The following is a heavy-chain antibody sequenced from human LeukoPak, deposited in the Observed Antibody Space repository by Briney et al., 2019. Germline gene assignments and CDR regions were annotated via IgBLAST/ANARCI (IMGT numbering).Heavy chain of an antibody. V-gene: IGHV1-3*04. Sequence: GASVKVSCKASGYTFTTYAVHWVRQAPGQRLEWMGWINTANGNTEYSQKFHGRVTNSRDTSASTAYMELSSLKSEDTAVYYCARDPSGWYMYWFDPWGQGTLVTVSS. CDR1: GYTFTTYA. D-gene: IGHD6-19*01. CDR3: ARDPSGWYMYWFDP. J-gene: IGHJ5*02. CDR2: INTANGNT.